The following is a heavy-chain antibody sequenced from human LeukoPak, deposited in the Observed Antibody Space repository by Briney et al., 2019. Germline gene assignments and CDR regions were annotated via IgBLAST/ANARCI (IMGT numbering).Heavy chain of an antibody. D-gene: IGHD2-21*02. CDR1: GYTFTSYG. CDR2: ISAYNGNT. V-gene: IGHV1-18*01. Sequence: ASVKVSCKASGYTFTSYGISWVRQAPGQGLEWMGWISAYNGNTNYAQKLQGRVTMTTDTSTSTAYMELRSLRSDDTAVYYCARAKIAYCGGDCYSGSDYWGQGTLVTVSS. J-gene: IGHJ4*02. CDR3: ARAKIAYCGGDCYSGSDY.